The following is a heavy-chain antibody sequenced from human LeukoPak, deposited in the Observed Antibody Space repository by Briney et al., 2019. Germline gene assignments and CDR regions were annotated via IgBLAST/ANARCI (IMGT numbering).Heavy chain of an antibody. D-gene: IGHD3-22*01. CDR2: IKNKPDGGTS. CDR1: GFTFSHAW. V-gene: IGHV3-15*01. J-gene: IGHJ4*02. CDR3: ARGGTYYYDSSDYYRLDY. Sequence: PGGSLRLSCAASGFTFSHAWMSWVRQAPGKGLELVARIKNKPDGGTSDYTAPVKGRFTISRDDSKSTLYLQMNSLRAEDTAVYYCARGGTYYYDSSDYYRLDYWGQGTLVTVSS.